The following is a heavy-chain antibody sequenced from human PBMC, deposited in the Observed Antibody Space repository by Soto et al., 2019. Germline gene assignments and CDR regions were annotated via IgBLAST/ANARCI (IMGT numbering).Heavy chain of an antibody. J-gene: IGHJ6*02. CDR2: IDSYGSST. CDR1: GFTFSGHW. D-gene: IGHD2-2*01. CDR3: ARPAVPAAMRGPYFYGIDV. Sequence: EVQLVESGGGLVQPGGSLRLACAASGFTFSGHWMHWVRQAPGKGLVWVSRIDSYGSSTHYADSVKGRFTISRDNAKNTLYLQMNSLRAEDTAVYYCARPAVPAAMRGPYFYGIDVWAQGTTVTVSS. V-gene: IGHV3-74*01.